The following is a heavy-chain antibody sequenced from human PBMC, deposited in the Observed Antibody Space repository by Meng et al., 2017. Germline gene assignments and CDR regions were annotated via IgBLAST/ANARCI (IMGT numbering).Heavy chain of an antibody. D-gene: IGHD6-13*01. Sequence: RLVAGGGGLVQPGRFLRPSFVASGFTFSSYWMPWCRQGPGKGLVWVSRINSDGSSTSYADSVKGRFTISRDNAKNTLYLQMNSLRAEDTAVYYCAREVAAAGSVFDYWGQGTLVTVSS. CDR1: GFTFSSYW. J-gene: IGHJ4*02. CDR2: INSDGSST. CDR3: AREVAAAGSVFDY. V-gene: IGHV3-74*01.